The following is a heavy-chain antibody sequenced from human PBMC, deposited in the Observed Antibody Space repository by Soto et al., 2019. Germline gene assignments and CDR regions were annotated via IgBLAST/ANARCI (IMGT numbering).Heavy chain of an antibody. J-gene: IGHJ6*02. CDR1: GFTFSSYA. D-gene: IGHD1-26*01. V-gene: IGHV3-23*01. CDR2: ISGSGGST. Sequence: GGSLRLSCAASGFTFSSYAMSWVRQAPGKGLEWVSAISGSGGSTYYADSVKGRFTISRDNSKNTLYLQMNSLRAEDTAVYYCAKDLYRGDYYYGMDVWGQGTTVTVSS. CDR3: AKDLYRGDYYYGMDV.